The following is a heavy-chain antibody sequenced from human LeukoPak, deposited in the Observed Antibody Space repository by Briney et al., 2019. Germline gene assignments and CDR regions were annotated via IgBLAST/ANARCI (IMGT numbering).Heavy chain of an antibody. CDR1: GYTLTELS. J-gene: IGHJ5*02. D-gene: IGHD1-26*01. CDR2: FDPEDGET. V-gene: IGHV1-24*01. CDR3: ATILVGATPYNWFDP. Sequence: ASVKVSCKVSGYTLTELSMHWVRQAPGKGLEWMGGFDPEDGETIYAQKFQGRVTMTEDTSTDTAYMELSSLRSEDTAVYYCATILVGATPYNWFDPWGQGTLVTVSS.